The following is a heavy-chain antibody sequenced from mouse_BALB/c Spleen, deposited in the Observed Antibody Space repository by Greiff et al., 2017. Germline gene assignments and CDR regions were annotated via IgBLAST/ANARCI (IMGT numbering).Heavy chain of an antibody. CDR3: ARSSYGSSYKNYFDY. D-gene: IGHD1-1*01. J-gene: IGHJ2*01. CDR1: GFTFSSFG. CDR2: ISSGSSTI. V-gene: IGHV5-17*02. Sequence: EVQLVESGGGLVQPGGSRKLSCAASGFTFSSFGMHWVRQAPEKGLEWVAYISSGSSTIYYADTVKGRFTISRDNPKNTLFLQMTSLRSEDTAMYYCARSSYGSSYKNYFDYWGQGTTLTVSS.